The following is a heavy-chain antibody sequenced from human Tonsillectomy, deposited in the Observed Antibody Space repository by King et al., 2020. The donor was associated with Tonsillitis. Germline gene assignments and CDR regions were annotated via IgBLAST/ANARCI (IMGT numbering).Heavy chain of an antibody. D-gene: IGHD1-14*01. CDR3: AREGPDTYYFDY. J-gene: IGHJ4*02. CDR1: GYTFSNYY. V-gene: IGHV1-46*01. CDR2: IFPSGGTT. Sequence: VQLVESGAEVKKPGASVKVSCKASGYTFSNYYMHWVRRAPGQGLEWMGVIFPSGGTTSYAQKFQGRVTVTRDTSTTTFYMEVGSLRSDDTAVYYCAREGPDTYYFDYWGQXSLVTVSX.